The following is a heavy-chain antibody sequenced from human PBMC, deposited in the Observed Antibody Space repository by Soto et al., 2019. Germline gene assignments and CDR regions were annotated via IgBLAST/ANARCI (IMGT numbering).Heavy chain of an antibody. CDR2: INHSGST. CDR1: GGSFSGYY. D-gene: IGHD6-13*01. J-gene: IGHJ4*02. V-gene: IGHV4-34*01. CDR3: ARGGLVAAAGPPDYYFDE. Sequence: SETLSLTCAVYGGSFSGYYWSWIRQPPGKGLEWIGEINHSGSTNYNPSLKSRVTISVDTSKNQFSLKLSSVTAADTAVYYCARGGLVAAAGPPDYYFDEWGQGTLVTVSS.